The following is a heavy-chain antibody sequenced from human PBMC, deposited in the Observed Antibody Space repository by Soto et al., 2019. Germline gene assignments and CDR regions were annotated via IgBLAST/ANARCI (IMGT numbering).Heavy chain of an antibody. V-gene: IGHV3-30*14. CDR2: ISYDGSNK. Sequence: QVQLVESGGGVVQPGRSLRLSCAASGFTFSSYAMHWVRQAPGKGLEWVAVISYDGSNKYYADSVKGRFTISRDNSKNTRYLQMNSLIAEDTAVYYCARGTRVRYCSGGSCYQNYYYYGMDVWGQGTTVTVSS. CDR3: ARGTRVRYCSGGSCYQNYYYYGMDV. CDR1: GFTFSSYA. J-gene: IGHJ6*02. D-gene: IGHD2-15*01.